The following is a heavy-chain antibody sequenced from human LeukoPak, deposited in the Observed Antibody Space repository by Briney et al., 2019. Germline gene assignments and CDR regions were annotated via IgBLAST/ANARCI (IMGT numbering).Heavy chain of an antibody. V-gene: IGHV3-74*01. Sequence: PGGSLRLSCAASGFTFSSYWMHWVRQAPGKGLVWVSRINSDGSSTSYADSVKGRFTISRDNAKNTLYLQMNSQRAEDTAVYYCARDSGAAAGTRKGAFDIWGQGTMVTVSS. CDR1: GFTFSSYW. D-gene: IGHD6-13*01. CDR2: INSDGSST. J-gene: IGHJ3*02. CDR3: ARDSGAAAGTRKGAFDI.